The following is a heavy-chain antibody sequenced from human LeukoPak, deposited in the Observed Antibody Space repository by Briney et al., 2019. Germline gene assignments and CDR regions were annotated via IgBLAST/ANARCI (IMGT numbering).Heavy chain of an antibody. CDR3: ARDGSDSSSQVWFDP. Sequence: ASVKVSCKASGYTFTGYYMHWVRQAPGQGLEWMGWINPNSGGTNYAQKFQGRVTMTRDTSISTAYMELSRLRSDDTAVYYCARDGSDSSSQVWFDPWGQGTLVTVSS. CDR2: INPNSGGT. D-gene: IGHD6-6*01. V-gene: IGHV1-2*02. CDR1: GYTFTGYY. J-gene: IGHJ5*02.